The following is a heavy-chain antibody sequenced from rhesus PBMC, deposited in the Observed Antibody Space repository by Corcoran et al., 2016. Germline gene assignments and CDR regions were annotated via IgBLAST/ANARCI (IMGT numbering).Heavy chain of an antibody. Sequence: QVRLQESGPGLVKSSETLSLTCAVSGGSMSESSFCNWIRQPPGKGLEWIGKIYAKSVSSYNPSLKSRVTISKDTSNSRFFLKITSVTAADTAVYYCASPFERGRFEVWGAGVLVTVSS. CDR1: GGSMSESSF. D-gene: IGHD3-34*01. CDR3: ASPFERGRFEV. J-gene: IGHJ5-1*01. CDR2: IYAKSVS. V-gene: IGHV4S9*01.